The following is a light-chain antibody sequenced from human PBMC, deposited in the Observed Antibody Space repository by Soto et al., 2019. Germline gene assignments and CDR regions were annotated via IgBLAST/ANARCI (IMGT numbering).Light chain of an antibody. CDR3: QSYDSSLSVWV. CDR1: SSNTGAGYD. V-gene: IGLV1-40*01. Sequence: QSVLTQPPSVSGAPGQRVTISCTGSSSNTGAGYDVHWYQQFPGTVPKLLIYANSNRPSGVPDRSSGSKSGTSASLAITGLQAEDEADYYCQSYDSSLSVWVFGGGTKLTVL. CDR2: ANS. J-gene: IGLJ3*02.